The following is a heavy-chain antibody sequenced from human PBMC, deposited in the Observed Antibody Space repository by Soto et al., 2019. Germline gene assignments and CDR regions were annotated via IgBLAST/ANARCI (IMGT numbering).Heavy chain of an antibody. CDR3: ARVGSDSSGYSLFDY. Sequence: SETLSLTCAVYGGSFSGYYWSWIRQPPGKGLEWIGEINHSGSTNYNPSLKSRVTISVDTSKNQFSLKLSSVTAADTAVYYCARVGSDSSGYSLFDYWGQGTLVTVSS. V-gene: IGHV4-34*01. D-gene: IGHD3-22*01. CDR2: INHSGST. CDR1: GGSFSGYY. J-gene: IGHJ4*02.